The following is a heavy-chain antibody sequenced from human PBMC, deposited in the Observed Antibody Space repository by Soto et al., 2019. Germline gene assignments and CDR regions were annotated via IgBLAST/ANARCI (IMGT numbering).Heavy chain of an antibody. Sequence: QVQLVQSGAEMKKPGSSVKVSCQSSGGTFNTYAMNWVRQAPGQGPEWMGDISPMFGAANSAPKFQGRVTMTAADSTGTRYMPLTSLPSEDTALYFCARDAQVHTPASVHWCQGIRVTVSS. V-gene: IGHV1-69*19. CDR2: ISPMFGAA. CDR1: GGTFNTYA. J-gene: IGHJ4*02. CDR3: ARDAQVHTPASVH. D-gene: IGHD3-10*01.